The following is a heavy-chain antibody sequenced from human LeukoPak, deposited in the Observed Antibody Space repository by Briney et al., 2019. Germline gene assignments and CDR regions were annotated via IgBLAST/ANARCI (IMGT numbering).Heavy chain of an antibody. D-gene: IGHD2-15*01. CDR1: GYTFTSYS. CDR3: ARIYCSGGSCYSGAFDI. CDR2: ISAYNGNT. J-gene: IGHJ3*02. V-gene: IGHV1-18*01. Sequence: ASVKVSCKASGYTFTSYSISWVRQAPGQGLEWMGWISAYNGNTNYAQKLQGRVTMTTDTSTSTAYMELRSLRSDDTAVYYCARIYCSGGSCYSGAFDIWGQGTMVTVSS.